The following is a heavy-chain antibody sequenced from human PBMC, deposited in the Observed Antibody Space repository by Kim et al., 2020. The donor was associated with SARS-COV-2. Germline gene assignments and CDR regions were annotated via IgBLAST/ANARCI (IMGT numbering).Heavy chain of an antibody. CDR3: ARGLAAAGTYYYYGMDV. CDR1: GYTFTGYY. D-gene: IGHD6-13*01. CDR2: INPNSGGT. J-gene: IGHJ6*02. Sequence: ASVKVSCKASGYTFTGYYMHWVRQAPGQGLEWMGWINPNSGGTNYAQKFQGRVTMTRDTSISTAYMELSRLRSDDTAVYYCARGLAAAGTYYYYGMDVWGQGTTVTVSS. V-gene: IGHV1-2*02.